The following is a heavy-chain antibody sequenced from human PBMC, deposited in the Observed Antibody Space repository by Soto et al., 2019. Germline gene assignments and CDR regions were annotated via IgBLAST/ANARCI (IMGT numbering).Heavy chain of an antibody. J-gene: IGHJ4*02. CDR2: IKSKTDGGTT. D-gene: IGHD3-22*01. CDR3: NLYYYDTFYYFDY. V-gene: IGHV3-15*07. CDR1: GFTFSNAW. Sequence: EVQLVESGGGLVKPGGSLRLSCAASGFTFSNAWMNWVRQAPGKGLEWVGRIKSKTDGGTTDYAAPVKGRFTISRDDSKNTLYLQMNSLKTEDTAVYYCNLYYYDTFYYFDYWGQGTLVTVSS.